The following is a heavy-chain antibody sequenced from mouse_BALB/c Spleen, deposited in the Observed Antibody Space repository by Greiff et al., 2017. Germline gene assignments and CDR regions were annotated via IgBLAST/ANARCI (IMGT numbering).Heavy chain of an antibody. D-gene: IGHD2-3*01. CDR2: ISYSGST. CDR3: ARVIDGYYFYAMDY. Sequence: EVKLVESGPGLVKPSQSLSLTCTVTGYSITSDYAWNWIRQFPGNKLEWMGYISYSGSTSYNPSLKSRISITRDTSKNQFFLQLNSVTTEDTATYYCARVIDGYYFYAMDYWGQGTSVTVSS. V-gene: IGHV3-2*02. J-gene: IGHJ4*01. CDR1: GYSITSDYA.